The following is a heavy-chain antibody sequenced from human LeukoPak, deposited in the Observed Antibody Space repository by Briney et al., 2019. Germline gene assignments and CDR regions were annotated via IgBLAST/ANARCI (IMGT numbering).Heavy chain of an antibody. CDR2: INSDGSNT. Sequence: GGSLRLSCAASGFSFSSYWMHWVRQAPGKGLVWVSRINSDGSNTNYADSVKGRFTISRDNVKNTLYLQMNSLRAEDTAVYYCHATLSSFDYWGQGTLITVSS. CDR3: HATLSSFDY. D-gene: IGHD3-10*01. J-gene: IGHJ4*02. CDR1: GFSFSSYW. V-gene: IGHV3-74*01.